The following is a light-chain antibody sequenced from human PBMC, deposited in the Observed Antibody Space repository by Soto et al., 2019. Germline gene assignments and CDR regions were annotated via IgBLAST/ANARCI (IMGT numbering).Light chain of an antibody. J-gene: IGKJ5*01. Sequence: DIQMTQSPSSLSASVGDTVTITCRASQSIGKHLNWYQQKPGKAPKFLIYSVSSLQSGVPSWFSGSGSGTDFTLTINSLQPEDFATYYCQQGYSSAITFGQGTRLEI. CDR3: QQGYSSAIT. V-gene: IGKV1-39*01. CDR2: SVS. CDR1: QSIGKH.